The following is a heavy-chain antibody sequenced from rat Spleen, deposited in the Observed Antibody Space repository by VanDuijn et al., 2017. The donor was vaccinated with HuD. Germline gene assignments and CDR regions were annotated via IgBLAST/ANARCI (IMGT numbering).Heavy chain of an antibody. J-gene: IGHJ2*01. Sequence: EVQLVESDGGLVQPGRSLKLSCAASGFTFSDYNMAWVRQAPKKGLEWVATISYDGSSTYYRDSVKGRFTISRNNAKSTLFLQMDSLTSEDTATYYCARGKIYYHNSSPYEDYFDYWGHGVMVTVSS. CDR1: GFTFSDYN. CDR3: ARGKIYYHNSSPYEDYFDY. D-gene: IGHD1-12*03. V-gene: IGHV5-7*01. CDR2: ISYDGSST.